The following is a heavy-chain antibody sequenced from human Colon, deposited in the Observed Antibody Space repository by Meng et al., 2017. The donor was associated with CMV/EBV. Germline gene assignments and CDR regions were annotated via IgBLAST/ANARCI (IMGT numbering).Heavy chain of an antibody. Sequence: GGSLRLSCAASGFTFSSYAMSWVRQAPGKGLEWVSAISGSGGSTYYADSVKGRFTISRDNSRNMIDLQMNNLTAEDTALYYCARPLGGTLGGVWGQGTTVTVSS. CDR1: GFTFSSYA. CDR2: ISGSGGST. D-gene: IGHD2-15*01. CDR3: ARPLGGTLGGV. J-gene: IGHJ6*02. V-gene: IGHV3-23*01.